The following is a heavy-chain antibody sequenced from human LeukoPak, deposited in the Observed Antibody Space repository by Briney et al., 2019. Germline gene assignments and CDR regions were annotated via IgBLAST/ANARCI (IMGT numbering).Heavy chain of an antibody. CDR1: GFSFRTYW. D-gene: IGHD2-21*02. Sequence: GGSLRLSCAASGFSFRTYWMSWVRQAPGKGLGWVSAISGGGDITYYADSVTGRFTISRDNSKDTLFLQMHSLRPGDTAVYYCVREDTPATANYWGQGTPVTISS. CDR3: VREDTPATANY. V-gene: IGHV3-23*01. J-gene: IGHJ4*02. CDR2: ISGGGDIT.